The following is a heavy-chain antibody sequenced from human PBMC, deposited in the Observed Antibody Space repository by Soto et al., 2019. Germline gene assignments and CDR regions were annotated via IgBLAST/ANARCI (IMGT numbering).Heavy chain of an antibody. CDR3: AHFSDLEWFDP. V-gene: IGHV4-59*01. Sequence: GTLALTCTVSGGSISRYFWSWIRQSPGKGLEWIGYIFYTGSTTYNPSLKSRVTISIDTSKNQFSLKLSSLTAADTAVYYCAHFSDLEWFDPWGQGTLVTVSS. CDR2: IFYTGST. J-gene: IGHJ5*02. CDR1: GGSISRYF. D-gene: IGHD2-21*01.